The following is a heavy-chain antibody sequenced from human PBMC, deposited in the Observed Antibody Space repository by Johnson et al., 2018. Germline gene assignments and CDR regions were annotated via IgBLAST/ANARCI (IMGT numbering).Heavy chain of an antibody. V-gene: IGHV3-30*03. D-gene: IGHD2-2*01. Sequence: QVQLVQSGGGVVQPGRSLRLSCAASGFTFSSYGMHWVRQAPGKGLEWVAVISYDGSNKYYADSVKGRFTISRDNSKNTLYLQMNSLRAEDTALYYCAVSSSSQFMGYFQHWGQGTLVTVSS. CDR1: GFTFSSYG. CDR2: ISYDGSNK. J-gene: IGHJ1*01. CDR3: AVSSSSQFMGYFQH.